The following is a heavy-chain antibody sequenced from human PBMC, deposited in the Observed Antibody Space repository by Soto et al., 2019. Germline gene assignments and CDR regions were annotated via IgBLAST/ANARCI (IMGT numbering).Heavy chain of an antibody. CDR3: AAGPVYYYGSGSYYGY. J-gene: IGHJ4*02. D-gene: IGHD3-10*01. Sequence: ASVKVSCKASGFTFTSSAVQWVRQARGQRLEWIGWIVVGSGNTNYAQKFQERVTITRDMSTSTAYMELSSLRSEDTAVYYCAAGPVYYYGSGSYYGYWGQGTLVTVSS. CDR1: GFTFTSSA. V-gene: IGHV1-58*01. CDR2: IVVGSGNT.